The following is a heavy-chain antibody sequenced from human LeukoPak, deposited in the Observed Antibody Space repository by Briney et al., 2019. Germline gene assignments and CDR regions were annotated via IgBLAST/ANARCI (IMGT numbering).Heavy chain of an antibody. V-gene: IGHV3-53*01. J-gene: IGHJ4*02. CDR2: IYSGGST. CDR3: ARGTTILPFDY. D-gene: IGHD5-12*01. CDR1: GFTISSNY. Sequence: GGSLRLSCVVSGFTISSNYMSWVRQAPGKGLEWVSVIYSGGSTYYADSVKGRFTISRDNSKNTLYLQMNSLRAEDTAVYYCARGTTILPFDYWGQGTLVTVSS.